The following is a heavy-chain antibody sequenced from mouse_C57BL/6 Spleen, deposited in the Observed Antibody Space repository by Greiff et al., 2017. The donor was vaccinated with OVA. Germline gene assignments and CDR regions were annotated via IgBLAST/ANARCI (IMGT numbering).Heavy chain of an antibody. CDR2: ITPEGGET. CDR1: GFNLKDYY. V-gene: IGHV14-2*01. CDR3: ARSGSNYREVFFAY. J-gene: IGHJ3*01. Sequence: VQLKESGAELVQPGASVKLSCTASGFNLKDYYMPWVQQRTEQGLEWIGRITPEGGETHSAPKFQGQATITADTSTNTAYLQHSSLTSEETAVYYCARSGSNYREVFFAYWGQGTLVTVSA. D-gene: IGHD2-5*01.